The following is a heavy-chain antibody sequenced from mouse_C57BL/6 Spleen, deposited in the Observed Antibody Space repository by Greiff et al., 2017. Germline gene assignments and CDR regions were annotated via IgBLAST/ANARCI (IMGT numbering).Heavy chain of an antibody. Sequence: QVQLMQPGAELVKPGASVKLSCKASGYTFTSYWMHWVKQRPGKGLEWIGMIHPNSGSTNYNEKFKSKATLTVDKASSTAYMQLSSLTSEDAAVYCCAGRSVYDGDCAAYWGQGTLVTVSA. V-gene: IGHV1-64*01. CDR2: IHPNSGST. CDR3: AGRSVYDGDCAAY. CDR1: GYTFTSYW. J-gene: IGHJ3*01. D-gene: IGHD2-3*01.